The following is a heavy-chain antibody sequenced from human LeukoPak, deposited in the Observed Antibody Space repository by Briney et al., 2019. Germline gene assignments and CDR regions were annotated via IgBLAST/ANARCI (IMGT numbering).Heavy chain of an antibody. CDR3: ARDQYYDFWSGYQTYYYYYYMDV. Sequence: ASVKVSCKASGYTFTGYYMHWVRQAPGQGLEWMGWINPNSGGTNYAQKFQGRVTMTRDTSISTVYMELSRLRSDDTAVYYCARDQYYDFWSGYQTYYYYYYMDVWGKGTTVTVSS. V-gene: IGHV1-2*02. CDR2: INPNSGGT. J-gene: IGHJ6*03. D-gene: IGHD3-3*01. CDR1: GYTFTGYY.